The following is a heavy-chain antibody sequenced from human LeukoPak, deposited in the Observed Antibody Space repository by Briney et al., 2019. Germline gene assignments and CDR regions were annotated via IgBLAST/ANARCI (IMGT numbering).Heavy chain of an antibody. J-gene: IGHJ4*02. CDR1: GYTFTGYY. Sequence: ASVKVSCKASGYTFTGYYMHWVRQAPGQGLEWMGWINPNSGGTNYAQKFQGRVTMTRDTSISTAYMELRSLRSDDTAVYCCARDNGWGSTSCYYWGQGTLVTVSS. V-gene: IGHV1-2*02. D-gene: IGHD2-2*01. CDR2: INPNSGGT. CDR3: ARDNGWGSTSCYY.